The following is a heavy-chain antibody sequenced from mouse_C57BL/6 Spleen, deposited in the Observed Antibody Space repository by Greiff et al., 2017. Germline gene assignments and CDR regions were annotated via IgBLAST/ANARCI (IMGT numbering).Heavy chain of an antibody. CDR2: IHPSDSDT. Sequence: QVQLQQPGAELVKPGASVKVSCKASGYTFTSYWMHWVKQRPGQGLEWIGRIHPSDSDTNYNQQFKGKATLTVDQSSSTAYMQLSSLTSEDSAVYYCAITPTTVVAGGMDYWGQGTTLTVSS. CDR1: GYTFTSYW. J-gene: IGHJ2*01. V-gene: IGHV1-74*01. CDR3: AITPTTVVAGGMDY. D-gene: IGHD1-1*01.